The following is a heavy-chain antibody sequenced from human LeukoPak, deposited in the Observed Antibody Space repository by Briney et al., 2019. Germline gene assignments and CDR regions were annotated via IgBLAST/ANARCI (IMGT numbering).Heavy chain of an antibody. CDR1: GFTFSDYD. Sequence: GGSLRLSCATSGFTFSDYDLHWVRQAPGKGLEWVAFIRYEEINKYYADSVKGRFTISRDNSKNTLYVQMNSLRVEDTAAYYCATDSAVDYWGQGTLVTVSS. CDR3: ATDSAVDY. CDR2: IRYEEINK. V-gene: IGHV3-30*02. J-gene: IGHJ4*02.